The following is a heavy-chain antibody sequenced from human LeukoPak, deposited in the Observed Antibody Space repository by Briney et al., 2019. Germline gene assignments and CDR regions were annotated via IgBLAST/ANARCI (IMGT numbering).Heavy chain of an antibody. CDR2: ISSSSSTI. Sequence: HSGGSLRLSCAASGFTFSSYSMNWVRQAPGKGLEWVSYISSSSSTIYYADSVKGRFTISRDNAKNSLYLQMNSLRAEDTAVYYCARASGIAAAGTTLDYWGQGTLVTVSS. V-gene: IGHV3-48*01. CDR1: GFTFSSYS. J-gene: IGHJ4*02. D-gene: IGHD6-13*01. CDR3: ARASGIAAAGTTLDY.